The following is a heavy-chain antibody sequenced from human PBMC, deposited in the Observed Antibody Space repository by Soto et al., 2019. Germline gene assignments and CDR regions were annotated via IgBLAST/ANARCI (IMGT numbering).Heavy chain of an antibody. J-gene: IGHJ4*02. D-gene: IGHD3-3*01. CDR3: ARDYYDFWSGYTDY. CDR2: IKQDGSEK. CDR1: GFTFSSYW. V-gene: IGHV3-7*05. Sequence: GSLRLSCAASGFTFSSYWMSWVRQAPGKGLEWVANIKQDGSEKYYVDSVKGRFTISRDNAKNSLYLQMNSLRAEDTAVYYCARDYYDFWSGYTDYWGQGTLVTVSS.